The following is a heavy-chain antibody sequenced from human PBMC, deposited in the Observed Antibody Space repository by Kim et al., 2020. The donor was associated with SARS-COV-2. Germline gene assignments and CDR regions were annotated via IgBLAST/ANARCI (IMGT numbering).Heavy chain of an antibody. CDR2: IIDSGGT. CDR1: GFTFSSNA. V-gene: IGHV3-23*01. D-gene: IGHD1-26*01. Sequence: GGSLRLSCAASGFTFSSNAMSWVRQAPGKGLEWVSGIIDSGGTYYADSVKGRFTISRDNSKNRLYLQMNSLRAEDTAECYCAKDHGYSGSYLDYWGQGT. CDR3: AKDHGYSGSYLDY. J-gene: IGHJ4*02.